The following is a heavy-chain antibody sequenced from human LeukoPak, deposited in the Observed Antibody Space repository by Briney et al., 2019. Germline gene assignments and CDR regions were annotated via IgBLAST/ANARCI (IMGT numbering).Heavy chain of an antibody. V-gene: IGHV5-51*01. CDR3: ATVAFNFCSGYFH. CDR1: GYSFTNYW. J-gene: IGHJ4*02. Sequence: GESLKISCKGSGYSFTNYWIGWVRPVPGKGLEWMGIIYPGDSDTRYSPSLQGQVNISAHKSISTAYLQWSSLKASDTAICFCATVAFNFCSGYFHWGQGALVSDSS. D-gene: IGHD3-3*01. CDR2: IYPGDSDT.